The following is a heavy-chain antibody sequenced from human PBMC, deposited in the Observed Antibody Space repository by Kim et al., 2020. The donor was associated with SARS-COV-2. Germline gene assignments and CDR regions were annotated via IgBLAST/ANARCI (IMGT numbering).Heavy chain of an antibody. V-gene: IGHV4-34*01. Sequence: SETLSLTCAVYGGSFSGYYWSWIRQPPGKGLEWIGEINHSGSTNYNPSLKSRVTISVDTSKNQFSLKLSSVTAADTAVYYCARVTGRDGYNLIDYWGQGTLVTVSS. D-gene: IGHD5-12*01. J-gene: IGHJ4*02. CDR2: INHSGST. CDR1: GGSFSGYY. CDR3: ARVTGRDGYNLIDY.